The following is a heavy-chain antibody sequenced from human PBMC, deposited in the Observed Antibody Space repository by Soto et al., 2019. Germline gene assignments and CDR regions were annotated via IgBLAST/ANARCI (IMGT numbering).Heavy chain of an antibody. CDR3: ARHDPGDRAYNYGTGWYFDL. V-gene: IGHV4-39*01. D-gene: IGHD5-18*01. Sequence: QLQLQESGPGLLKPSETLSLTCTVSGGSISSNTYYWGWIRQPPGKGLEWRGSSHYSGNTYYNPARKSRVTLSVDIAKNQFSLRLSSVTAADTAMYYCARHDPGDRAYNYGTGWYFDLWGRGTLVTVSS. CDR2: SHYSGNT. CDR1: GGSISSNTYY. J-gene: IGHJ2*01.